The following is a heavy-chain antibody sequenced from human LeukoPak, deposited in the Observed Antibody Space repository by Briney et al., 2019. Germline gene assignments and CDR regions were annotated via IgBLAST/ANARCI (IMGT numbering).Heavy chain of an antibody. D-gene: IGHD1-26*01. CDR3: ARVVGSGGSYYYYMDV. CDR1: GGSISSYY. V-gene: IGHV4-59*01. Sequence: PSETLSLTCTVSGGSISSYYWSWIRQPPGKGLEWIGYIYYSGSTNYNPSLKNRVTISVDTSKNQFSLKLSSVTAADTAVYYCARVVGSGGSYYYYMDVWGKGTTVTVSS. J-gene: IGHJ6*03. CDR2: IYYSGST.